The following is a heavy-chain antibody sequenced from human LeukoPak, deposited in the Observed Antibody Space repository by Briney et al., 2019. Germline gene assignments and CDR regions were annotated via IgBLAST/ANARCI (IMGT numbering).Heavy chain of an antibody. CDR2: IYSGGGT. Sequence: GGSLRLSCAASGVIVSTKYMTWVRQAPGKGLEWVSVIYSGGGTYYADSVKGRFTISRDNSKNTLYLQMNNLRAEDTALYYCASGEMATVTLDYWGQGTLVVVSS. J-gene: IGHJ4*02. V-gene: IGHV3-53*01. CDR3: ASGEMATVTLDY. CDR1: GVIVSTKY. D-gene: IGHD5-24*01.